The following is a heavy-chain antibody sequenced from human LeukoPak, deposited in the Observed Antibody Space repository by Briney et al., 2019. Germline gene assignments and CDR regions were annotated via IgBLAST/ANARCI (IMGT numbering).Heavy chain of an antibody. CDR3: AREGPGIAVADDAFDI. V-gene: IGHV1-69*05. J-gene: IGHJ3*02. CDR1: GGTFSSYA. Sequence: ASVKVSCKASGGTFSSYAISWVRQAPGQGLEWMGGIIPIFGTANYAQKFQGRVTITTDESTSTAYMELSSLRSEDTAVYYCAREGPGIAVADDAFDIWGQGTMVTVSS. CDR2: IIPIFGTA. D-gene: IGHD6-19*01.